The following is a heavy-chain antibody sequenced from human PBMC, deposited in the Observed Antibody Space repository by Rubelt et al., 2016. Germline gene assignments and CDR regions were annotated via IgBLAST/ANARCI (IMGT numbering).Heavy chain of an antibody. D-gene: IGHD3-3*01. Sequence: YNPSLKSRVTISVDTSKNQFSLKLSSVTAADTAVYYCARGRYDFWSGYYPNFDYWGQGTLVTVSS. V-gene: IGHV4-34*01. CDR3: ARGRYDFWSGYYPNFDY. J-gene: IGHJ4*02.